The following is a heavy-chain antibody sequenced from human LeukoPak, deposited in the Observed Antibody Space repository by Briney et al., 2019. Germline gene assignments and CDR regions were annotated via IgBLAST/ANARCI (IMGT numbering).Heavy chain of an antibody. V-gene: IGHV1-69*13. CDR1: GGTFSSYA. J-gene: IGHJ6*02. CDR2: IIPIFGTA. D-gene: IGHD3-10*01. CDR3: ARERGLKPPYYYYGMDV. Sequence: GASVKVSCKASGGTFSSYAISWVRQAPGQGLEWMGGIIPIFGTANYAQKFQGRVTITADESTSTVYMDLRSLRYEDTSVYYCARERGLKPPYYYYGMDVWGQGTTVIVSS.